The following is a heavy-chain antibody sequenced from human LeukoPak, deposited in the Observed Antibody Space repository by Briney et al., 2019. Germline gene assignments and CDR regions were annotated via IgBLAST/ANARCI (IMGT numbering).Heavy chain of an antibody. J-gene: IGHJ4*02. D-gene: IGHD4-23*01. CDR1: GVSISSGGYS. Sequence: SETLSLTCAVSGVSISSGGYSWSWIRQPPGKGLEWIGYIYHSGSTYYNPSLKSRVTISVDRSKNQFSLKLSSVTAADTAVYYCARVRSGYGGNSGTIDYWGQGTLVTVSS. V-gene: IGHV4-30-2*01. CDR2: IYHSGST. CDR3: ARVRSGYGGNSGTIDY.